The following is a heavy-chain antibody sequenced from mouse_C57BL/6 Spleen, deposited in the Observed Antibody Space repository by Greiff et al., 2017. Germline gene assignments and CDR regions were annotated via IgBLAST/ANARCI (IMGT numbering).Heavy chain of an antibody. CDR1: GYTFTSYW. J-gene: IGHJ1*03. CDR3: ARPSYYSNSYWYFDV. Sequence: QVQLQQPGAELVRPGTSVKLSCKASGYTFTSYWMHWVQQRPGQGLEWIGVIDPSDSYTNYNQKFKGKATLTVDTSSSTAYMQLSSLTSEDSAVYYCARPSYYSNSYWYFDVWGTGTTVTVAS. CDR2: IDPSDSYT. V-gene: IGHV1-59*01. D-gene: IGHD2-5*01.